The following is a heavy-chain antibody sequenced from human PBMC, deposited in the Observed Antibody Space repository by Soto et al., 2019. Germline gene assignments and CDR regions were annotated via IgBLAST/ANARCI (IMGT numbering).Heavy chain of an antibody. V-gene: IGHV1-69*02. CDR3: ARLDQYSGYDYYYFFMDV. D-gene: IGHD5-12*01. J-gene: IGHJ6*02. Sequence: SVKVSCKASGGTFSSYTISWVRQAPGQGLEWMGRIIPILGIANYAQKFQGRVTITADKSTSTAYMELSSLRSEDTAVYYCARLDQYSGYDYYYFFMDVWGHRTTVTFSS. CDR2: IIPILGIA. CDR1: GGTFSSYT.